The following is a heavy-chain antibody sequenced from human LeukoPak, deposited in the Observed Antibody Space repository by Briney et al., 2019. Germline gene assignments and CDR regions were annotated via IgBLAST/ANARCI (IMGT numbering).Heavy chain of an antibody. CDR2: ITAYTGNT. Sequence: GASVKVSCKASGYTFTSYVISWVRQAPGQGLEWMGWITAYTGNTNYAQKLQGRVTMTTDTSTSTAYMELRSLRSDDTAVYYCARGRFLEWPWPLYYYHYMDVWGKGTTVTVSS. CDR1: GYTFTSYV. CDR3: ARGRFLEWPWPLYYYHYMDV. V-gene: IGHV1-18*01. D-gene: IGHD3-3*01. J-gene: IGHJ6*03.